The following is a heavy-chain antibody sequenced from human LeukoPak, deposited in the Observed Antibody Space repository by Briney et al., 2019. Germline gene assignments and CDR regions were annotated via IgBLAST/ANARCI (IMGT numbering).Heavy chain of an antibody. D-gene: IGHD5-24*01. CDR1: GDSVSSGSYF. J-gene: IGHJ5*02. CDR3: VKMAEWFDP. V-gene: IGHV4-61*01. Sequence: SETLSLTCTVSGDSVSSGSYFWSWIRQLPGTGLEWIGYISYSGSTSYNSSLKSRVTISVDTSKNQFSLKLSSMTAADTAVYFWVKMAEWFDPWGQGTLVTVSS. CDR2: ISYSGST.